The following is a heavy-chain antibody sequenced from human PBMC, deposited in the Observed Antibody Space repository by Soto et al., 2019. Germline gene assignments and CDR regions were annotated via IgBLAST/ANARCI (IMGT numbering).Heavy chain of an antibody. V-gene: IGHV3-66*01. J-gene: IGHJ2*01. Sequence: EVQLVESGGGLVQPGGSLRLSFAASGFTVSSNYRSWVRKAPGKGLEWVSVIYSGGSTYYADSVKGRFTISRDNSKNAPYLQMNSLRAEDTAVYYCARDSVGWYFDLWGRGTLVTVSS. CDR1: GFTVSSNY. CDR3: ARDSVGWYFDL. CDR2: IYSGGST.